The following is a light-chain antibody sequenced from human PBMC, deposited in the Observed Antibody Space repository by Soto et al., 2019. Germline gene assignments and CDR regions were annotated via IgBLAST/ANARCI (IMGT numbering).Light chain of an antibody. J-gene: IGKJ4*01. CDR1: QGIGNA. V-gene: IGKV1-6*01. Sequence: AIQMTQSPSSLSASLGDRVTISCRASQGIGNALGWYQQKPGNPPKVLIYGASNLQSGVPPRFRGSGSGTDFTLAISRLQPDDFATYYCQQYNSYPLTFGGGTKVDIK. CDR3: QQYNSYPLT. CDR2: GAS.